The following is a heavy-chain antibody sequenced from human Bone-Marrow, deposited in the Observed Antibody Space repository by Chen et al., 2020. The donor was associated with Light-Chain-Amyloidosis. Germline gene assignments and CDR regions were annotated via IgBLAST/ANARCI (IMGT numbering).Heavy chain of an antibody. J-gene: IGHJ6*02. CDR2: ISGSGCST. V-gene: IGHV3-23*01. Sequence: EVQLLESGGGLVQPGGSLRLSCAASGFTFSSYAMSWVRQAPGKGLEWVSAISGSGCSTYYADSVKGRFTISRDNSKNTLYLQMNSLRAEDTAVYYCAKGEHDILTGYYPYYYYYGMDVWGQGTTVTVSS. D-gene: IGHD3-9*01. CDR3: AKGEHDILTGYYPYYYYYGMDV. CDR1: GFTFSSYA.